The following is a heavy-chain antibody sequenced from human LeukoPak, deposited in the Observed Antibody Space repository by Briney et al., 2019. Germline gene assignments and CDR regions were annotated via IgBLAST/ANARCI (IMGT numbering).Heavy chain of an antibody. CDR2: IYYSGST. Sequence: SETLSLTCTVSGGSISSSSYYWGWIRQPPGKGLEWIGSIYYSGSTYYNPSLKSRVTISVDKSKNQFSLKLNSVTAADTAVYYCARVAGGYNYYYYYMDVWGKGTTVTVSS. CDR1: GGSISSSSYY. V-gene: IGHV4-39*07. CDR3: ARVAGGYNYYYYYMDV. J-gene: IGHJ6*03. D-gene: IGHD6-25*01.